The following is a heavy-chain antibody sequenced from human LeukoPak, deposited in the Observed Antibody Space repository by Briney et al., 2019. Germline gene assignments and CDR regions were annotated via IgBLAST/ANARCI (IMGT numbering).Heavy chain of an antibody. J-gene: IGHJ4*02. CDR3: AKDTSGWFYYFDY. Sequence: GGSLRLACAASGFIFSSYAMSWVRQAPGKGLEWVSTISGSGGSTYYADSVKGRFTISRDDSKNTLYLQVNSLRAEDTAIYYCAKDTSGWFYYFDYWGQGTLVTVSS. CDR2: ISGSGGST. V-gene: IGHV3-23*01. D-gene: IGHD6-19*01. CDR1: GFIFSSYA.